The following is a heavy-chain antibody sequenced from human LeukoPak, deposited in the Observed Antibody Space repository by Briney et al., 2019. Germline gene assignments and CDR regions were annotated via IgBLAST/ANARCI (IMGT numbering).Heavy chain of an antibody. J-gene: IGHJ6*03. V-gene: IGHV1-69*13. CDR2: IIPIFGTA. CDR1: GSTFSRFA. CDR3: ARGGIYRSGYYYYYYMDV. Sequence: SVKVSCKASGSTFSRFAMSWVRRAPRQGLEWMGGIIPIFGTANYAQRFQGRVTITADESTGTAYMELSGLRSEDTAVYYCARGGIYRSGYYYYYYMDVWGKGTTVTISS. D-gene: IGHD2-15*01.